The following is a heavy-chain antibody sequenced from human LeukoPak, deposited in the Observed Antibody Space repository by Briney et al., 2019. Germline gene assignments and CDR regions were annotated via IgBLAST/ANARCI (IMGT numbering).Heavy chain of an antibody. CDR1: GGSISSGGYY. CDR3: ARGSSGYYFGEYYYYGMDV. D-gene: IGHD3-22*01. Sequence: SETLSLTCTVSGGSISSGGYYWRWIRQHPGKGLEWIGYIYYSGSTYYNPSLKSRVTISVDTSKNQFSLKLSSVTAADTAVYYCARGSSGYYFGEYYYYGMDVWGQGTTVTVSS. CDR2: IYYSGST. J-gene: IGHJ6*02. V-gene: IGHV4-31*03.